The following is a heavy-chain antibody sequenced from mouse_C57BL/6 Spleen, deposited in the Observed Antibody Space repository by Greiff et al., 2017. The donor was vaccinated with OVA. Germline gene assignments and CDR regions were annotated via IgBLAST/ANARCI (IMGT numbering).Heavy chain of an antibody. J-gene: IGHJ3*01. V-gene: IGHV5-17*01. D-gene: IGHD4-1*01. CDR3: ARAANGDEAWCAY. CDR2: ISSGSSTI. CDR1: GFTFSDYG. Sequence: EVKLMESGGGLVKPGGSLKLSCAASGFTFSDYGMHWVRQAPEKGLEWVAYISSGSSTIYYADTVKGRFTISRDNAKNTLFLQMTSLRSEDTAMYYCARAANGDEAWCAYWGEGTLVTVSA.